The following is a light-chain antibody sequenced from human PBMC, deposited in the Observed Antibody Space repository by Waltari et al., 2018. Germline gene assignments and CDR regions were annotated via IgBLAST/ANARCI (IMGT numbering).Light chain of an antibody. CDR3: SSYVGNNNVV. J-gene: IGLJ3*02. Sequence: QSALTQPPSASGSPGQSVTISCTGTSRDVGGYNYVSWYQQHPAKAPKLIIYQVNKRPSGVPDRVSASKSGSTASLTVSGLQAEDEADYYCSSYVGNNNVVFGGGTKLTVL. V-gene: IGLV2-8*01. CDR2: QVN. CDR1: SRDVGGYNY.